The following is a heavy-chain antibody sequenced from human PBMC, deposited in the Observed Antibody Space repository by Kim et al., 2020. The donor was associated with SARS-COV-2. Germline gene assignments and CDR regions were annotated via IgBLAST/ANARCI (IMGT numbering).Heavy chain of an antibody. D-gene: IGHD3-10*01. Sequence: ASVKVSCMSSGYIFSDYYIHWVRQAPGQGLEWMGWINPNSGGTKYAQKFQGRVTMTRDTSISTAYMELSRLRADDTAMYYCARDGWSGKEGLYYFDSWGQ. CDR1: GYIFSDYY. V-gene: IGHV1-2*02. J-gene: IGHJ4*02. CDR3: ARDGWSGKEGLYYFDS. CDR2: INPNSGGT.